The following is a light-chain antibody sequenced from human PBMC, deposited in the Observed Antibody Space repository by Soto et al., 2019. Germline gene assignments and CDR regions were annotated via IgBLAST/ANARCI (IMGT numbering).Light chain of an antibody. CDR2: GAS. V-gene: IGKV3-15*01. J-gene: IGKJ2*01. Sequence: EIWLTQSPATLSVSPGERATLSCRASKSLSSNLAWYQQKPGQAPRLLIYGASTRATGIPARFSGSGSGTDFTLTISSLQSEDFAVYYCQHYNNWPPMYTFGQGTKLEIK. CDR3: QHYNNWPPMYT. CDR1: KSLSSN.